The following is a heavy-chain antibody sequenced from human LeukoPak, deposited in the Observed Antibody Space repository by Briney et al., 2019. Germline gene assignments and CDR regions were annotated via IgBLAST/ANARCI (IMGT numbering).Heavy chain of an antibody. CDR2: ISYIGST. CDR3: ARDVVTVTKGFDI. J-gene: IGHJ3*02. CDR1: TDSYSSHY. D-gene: IGHD4-17*01. Sequence: SETLSLTCAVSTDSYSSHYWTWIRQPPGKGLEWIGYISYIGSTNYNPSLKSRVTISIDTSKNQFSLRLSSVTAADTAVYYCARDVVTVTKGFDIWGQGTMVSVSS. V-gene: IGHV4-59*11.